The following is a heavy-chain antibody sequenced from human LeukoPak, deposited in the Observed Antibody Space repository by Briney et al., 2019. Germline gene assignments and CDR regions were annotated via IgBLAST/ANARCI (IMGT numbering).Heavy chain of an antibody. CDR1: GGSISNYY. CDR3: TRGSIAYYYMDV. Sequence: PSETLSLTCPVSGGSISNYYWSWIRPPPGKGLEWIGFIHYSGSTTYNPSLKSRVSVSVDTSKSHFSLKLTSVSAADTAVYYCTRGSIAYYYMDVWGKGTTVTIYS. V-gene: IGHV4-59*01. D-gene: IGHD2/OR15-2a*01. J-gene: IGHJ6*03. CDR2: IHYSGST.